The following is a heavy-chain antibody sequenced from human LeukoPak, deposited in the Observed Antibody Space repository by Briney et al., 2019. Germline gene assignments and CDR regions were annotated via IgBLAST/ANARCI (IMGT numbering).Heavy chain of an antibody. D-gene: IGHD5/OR15-5a*01. V-gene: IGHV4-39*07. CDR2: IYYSGST. J-gene: IGHJ3*02. Sequence: PSETLSLTSAVSVGSISSNSYYWGWIRQPPGEGREWIGSIYYSGSTYYNPSLKSRVTISVDTSKNQFSLRLSSVTAADTAVYYCAMSNGFNDAFDIWGQGTMVTVSS. CDR1: VGSISSNSYY. CDR3: AMSNGFNDAFDI.